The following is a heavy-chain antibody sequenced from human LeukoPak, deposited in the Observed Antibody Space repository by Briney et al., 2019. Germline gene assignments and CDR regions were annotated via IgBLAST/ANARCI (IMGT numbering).Heavy chain of an antibody. CDR3: ASSDSSGYRVDY. J-gene: IGHJ4*02. Sequence: GGSLRLSCAVSGFTFSDYAMTWVRQAPGKGLEWVSAISSSGGSTYYADSVKGRFTISRDNSRNTLYLQMNSLRAEDTAVYYCASSDSSGYRVDYWGQGTLVTVSS. CDR1: GFTFSDYA. D-gene: IGHD3-22*01. CDR2: ISSSGGST. V-gene: IGHV3-23*01.